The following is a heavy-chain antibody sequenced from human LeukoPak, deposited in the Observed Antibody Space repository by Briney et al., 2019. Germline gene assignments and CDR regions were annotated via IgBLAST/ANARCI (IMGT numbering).Heavy chain of an antibody. D-gene: IGHD3-10*01. CDR1: GFTFSSYG. CDR3: AKLPICYGSGTSLGFDY. V-gene: IGHV3-30*02. J-gene: IGHJ4*02. Sequence: PGGSLRLSCAASGFTFSSYGMHWVRQAPGKGLEWVAFIRYDGSNKYYADSVKGRFTISRDNSKNTLYLQMNSLRAEDTAVYYCAKLPICYGSGTSLGFDYWGQGTLVTVSS. CDR2: IRYDGSNK.